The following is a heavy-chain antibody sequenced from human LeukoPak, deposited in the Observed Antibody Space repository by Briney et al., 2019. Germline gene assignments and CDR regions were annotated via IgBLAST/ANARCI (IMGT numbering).Heavy chain of an antibody. J-gene: IGHJ6*02. Sequence: GGSLRLSCAASGFTFSGSAMHWVRQASGKGLEWVGRIRSRANSYATAYAASVKGRFTISRDDSKNTAYLQMNSLKTEDTAVYYCTRLYGDYPHYYYYYGMDVWGQGTTVTVSS. D-gene: IGHD4-17*01. CDR2: IRSRANSYAT. V-gene: IGHV3-73*01. CDR1: GFTFSGSA. CDR3: TRLYGDYPHYYYYYGMDV.